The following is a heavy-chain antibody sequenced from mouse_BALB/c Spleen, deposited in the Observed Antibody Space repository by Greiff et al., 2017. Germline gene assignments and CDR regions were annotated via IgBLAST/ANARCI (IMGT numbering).Heavy chain of an antibody. CDR1: GFNIKDTY. CDR2: IDPANGNT. D-gene: IGHD1-1*01. CDR3: ARHSRGDGSSPLDY. Sequence: VHVKQSGAELVKPGASVKLSCTASGFNIKDTYMHWVKQRPEQGLEWIGRIDPANGNTKYDPKFQGKATITADTSSNTAYLQLSSLTSEDTAVYYGARHSRGDGSSPLDYWGQGTTLTVSS. V-gene: IGHV14-3*02. J-gene: IGHJ2*01.